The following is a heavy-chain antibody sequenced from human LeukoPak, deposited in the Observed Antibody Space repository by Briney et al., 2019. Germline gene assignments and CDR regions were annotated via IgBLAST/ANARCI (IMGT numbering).Heavy chain of an antibody. CDR3: ARVPSRIAAAGAYITYYYYMDV. CDR2: IYTSGST. J-gene: IGHJ6*03. CDR1: GGSISSGIYY. Sequence: PSQTLSLTCTVSGGSISSGIYYWSWIRQPAGKGLEWIGRIYTSGSTNYNPSLKSRITISVDTSKNQFSLKLSSVTAADTAVYYCARVPSRIAAAGAYITYYYYMDVWGKGTTVTVSS. D-gene: IGHD6-13*01. V-gene: IGHV4-61*02.